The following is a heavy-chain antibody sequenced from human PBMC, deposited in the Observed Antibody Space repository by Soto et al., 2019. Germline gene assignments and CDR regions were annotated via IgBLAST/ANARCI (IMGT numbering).Heavy chain of an antibody. CDR2: ISGSDGKT. CDR1: GLSFASFA. D-gene: IGHD3-3*01. Sequence: DVRLAESGGGLVQPGGSLRLSCTTSGLSFASFAMTWVRQAPGKGLEWVATISGSDGKTYYADSVKGRFSISRDTSRNTLYLQMNSLRADDTAIYYCAKWSYLDYWGQGTRVTVSS. V-gene: IGHV3-23*04. CDR3: AKWSYLDY. J-gene: IGHJ4*02.